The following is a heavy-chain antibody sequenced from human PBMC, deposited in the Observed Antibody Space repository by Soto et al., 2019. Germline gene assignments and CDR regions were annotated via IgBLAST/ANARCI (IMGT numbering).Heavy chain of an antibody. J-gene: IGHJ4*02. V-gene: IGHV3-21*02. CDR3: AGDYGDYRIDY. CDR2: ISSSIDYI. D-gene: IGHD4-17*01. Sequence: EVQLVESGGGLVRPGESLRLSCAASGFTFSSYGMNWVRQAPGKGLEWVSSISSSIDYIDYADSVKGRFTISRDNAKNSLYLPMNRLRAEDAGVYYCAGDYGDYRIDYWGQGTLVTVSS. CDR1: GFTFSSYG.